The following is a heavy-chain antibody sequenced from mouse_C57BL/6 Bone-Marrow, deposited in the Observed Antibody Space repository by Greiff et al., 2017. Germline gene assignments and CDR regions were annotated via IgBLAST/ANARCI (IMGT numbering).Heavy chain of an antibody. V-gene: IGHV1-15*01. Sequence: VKLMESGAELVRPGASVTLSCKASGYTFTDYEMHWVKQTPVHGLEWIGAIDPETGGTAYNQKFKGKAILTADKSSSTAYMELRSLTSEDSSVYYCTRPLYGRYYLSFDYWGQGTTLTVSS. J-gene: IGHJ2*01. CDR1: GYTFTDYE. CDR2: IDPETGGT. CDR3: TRPLYGRYYLSFDY. D-gene: IGHD2-3*01.